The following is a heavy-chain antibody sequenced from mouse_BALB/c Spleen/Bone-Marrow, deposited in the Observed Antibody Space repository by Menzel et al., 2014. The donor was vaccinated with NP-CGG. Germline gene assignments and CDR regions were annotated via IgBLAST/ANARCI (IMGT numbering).Heavy chain of an antibody. CDR1: GFNIKDTY. CDR2: IDPANGNT. J-gene: IGHJ2*01. D-gene: IGHD1-1*01. Sequence: EVQLQQSGAELVKPGASVKLSCTASGFNIKDTYMHLVKRRPEQGLEWIGRIDPANGNTKYDPKFQGKATITADTSSNTAYLQLSSLTSEDTAVYYCASYYYGHYFDYWGQGTTLTVSS. V-gene: IGHV14-3*02. CDR3: ASYYYGHYFDY.